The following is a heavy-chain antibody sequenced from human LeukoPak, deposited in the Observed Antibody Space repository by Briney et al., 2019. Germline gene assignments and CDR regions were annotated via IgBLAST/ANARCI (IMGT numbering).Heavy chain of an antibody. D-gene: IGHD2-21*01. J-gene: IGHJ5*02. CDR1: GFTFSDYY. V-gene: IGHV3-11*01. CDR3: ATTGLLGDIP. CDR2: ISKNGKTI. Sequence: GGSLRLSCAASGFTFSDYYMSWIRQAPGKGLEWLSYISKNGKTIYYADSVKGRFTVSRDNARKSVYLQMNSLRAEDTAVYYCATTGLLGDIPWGQGTLVTVSS.